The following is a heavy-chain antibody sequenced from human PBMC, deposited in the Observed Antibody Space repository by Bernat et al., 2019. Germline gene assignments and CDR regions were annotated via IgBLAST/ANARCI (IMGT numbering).Heavy chain of an antibody. D-gene: IGHD2-21*01. CDR2: IRSVRDGGAI. J-gene: IGHJ4*02. V-gene: IGHV3-15*01. Sequence: EVQRVESGGGLANPGGSLRLSCAASGITVTDAWGSWVRQAAGKGLEWVGSIRSVRDGGAIEYAVPVQGRFLISRDDSKNTVYLQMNSLKIEDTAIYDCMWHPLDYWGQGTQVTVSS. CDR3: MWHPLDY. CDR1: GITVTDAW.